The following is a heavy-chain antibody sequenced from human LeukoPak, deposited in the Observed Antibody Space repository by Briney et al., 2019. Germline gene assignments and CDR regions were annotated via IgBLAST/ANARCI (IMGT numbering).Heavy chain of an antibody. J-gene: IGHJ5*02. CDR3: AKDYGDYVGWFDP. CDR1: GSTFSSYG. Sequence: GGSLRLSCAASGSTFSSYGMHWVRQAPGKGLEWVAFIRYDGSNKYYADSVKGRFTISRDNSKNTLYLQMNSLRAEDTAVYYCAKDYGDYVGWFDPWGQGTLVTVSS. V-gene: IGHV3-30*02. CDR2: IRYDGSNK. D-gene: IGHD4-17*01.